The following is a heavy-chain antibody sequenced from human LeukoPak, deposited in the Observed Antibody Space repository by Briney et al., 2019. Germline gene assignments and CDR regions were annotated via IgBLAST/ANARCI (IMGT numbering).Heavy chain of an antibody. Sequence: SETLSLTCVVSGGSISSTSYYWGWIRQPPGKGLEWIGSIYYSGTTHYNPSLKSRVTISIDTSKSQFSLKLSSVTAADTAVYYCARDRVFEGAIGDYWGLGILVTVSS. V-gene: IGHV4-39*07. D-gene: IGHD3-3*01. CDR3: ARDRVFEGAIGDY. J-gene: IGHJ4*02. CDR2: IYYSGTT. CDR1: GGSISSTSYY.